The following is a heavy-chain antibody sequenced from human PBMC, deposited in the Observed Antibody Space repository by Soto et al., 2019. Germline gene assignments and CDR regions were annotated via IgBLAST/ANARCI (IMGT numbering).Heavy chain of an antibody. V-gene: IGHV3-48*03. D-gene: IGHD3-22*01. Sequence: EVQLVESGGGLVQPGGSLRLSCAASGFTFSSYEMNWVRQAPGKGLEWVSYISSHSTTIYYADSVKGRFTISRDNAKNSLDMRMNSLRAEDTAVYYCARWYYYDEAYYYYGMDVWGQGTTVTVSS. CDR2: ISSHSTTI. CDR3: ARWYYYDEAYYYYGMDV. J-gene: IGHJ6*02. CDR1: GFTFSSYE.